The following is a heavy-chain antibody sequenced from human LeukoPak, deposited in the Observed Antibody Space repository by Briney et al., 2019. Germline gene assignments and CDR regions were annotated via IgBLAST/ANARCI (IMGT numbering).Heavy chain of an antibody. D-gene: IGHD4-17*01. CDR3: AKGNKPRTVTTTLLDY. J-gene: IGHJ4*02. CDR2: ISGSGGST. V-gene: IGHV3-23*01. CDR1: GFTFSSYA. Sequence: GGSLRLSCAASGFTFSSYAMSWVRQAPGKGLEWVSAISGSGGSTYYADSVKGRFTISRDNSKNTLYLQMNSLRAEDTAVYYCAKGNKPRTVTTTLLDYWGQGTLVTVSS.